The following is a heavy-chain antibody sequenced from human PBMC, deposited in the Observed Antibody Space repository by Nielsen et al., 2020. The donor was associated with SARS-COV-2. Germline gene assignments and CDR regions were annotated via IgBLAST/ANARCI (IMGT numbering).Heavy chain of an antibody. Sequence: SETLSLTCIVSGGSISTGSHYWSWIRQPPGKGLEWIGYIFYRGNTNYKPSLKSRVTISVDTSKNQFSLKVNSVTAADTAVYYCVRIDMATISVDYWGRGTLVIVSS. CDR1: GGSISTGSHY. J-gene: IGHJ4*02. V-gene: IGHV4-61*01. CDR3: VRIDMATISVDY. CDR2: IFYRGNT. D-gene: IGHD5-24*01.